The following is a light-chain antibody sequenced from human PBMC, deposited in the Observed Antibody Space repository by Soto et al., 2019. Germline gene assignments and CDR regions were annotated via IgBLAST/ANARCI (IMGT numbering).Light chain of an antibody. V-gene: IGKV1-9*01. CDR3: QQLNSYPPMYT. CDR1: QGISSY. CDR2: AAS. Sequence: DIQLTQSPSFLSASVGDRVTITCRAMQGISSYLAWYQQKPGKAPKLLIYAASTLQSGVPSRFSGSGSGTEFTLTFSSLQPEDCGTYYCQQLNSYPPMYTFGQGTKLESK. J-gene: IGKJ2*01.